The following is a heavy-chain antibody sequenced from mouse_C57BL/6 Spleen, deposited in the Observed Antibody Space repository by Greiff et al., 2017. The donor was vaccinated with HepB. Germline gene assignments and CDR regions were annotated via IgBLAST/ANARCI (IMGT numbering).Heavy chain of an antibody. J-gene: IGHJ4*01. V-gene: IGHV5-17*01. Sequence: EVQVVESGGGLVKPGGSLKLSCAASGFTFSDYGMHWVRQAPEKGLEWVAYISSGSSTIYYADTVKGRFTISRDNAKNTLFLQMTSLRSEDTAMYYCARPSLIYAMDYWGQGTSVTVSS. CDR3: ARPSLIYAMDY. CDR2: ISSGSSTI. D-gene: IGHD6-1*01. CDR1: GFTFSDYG.